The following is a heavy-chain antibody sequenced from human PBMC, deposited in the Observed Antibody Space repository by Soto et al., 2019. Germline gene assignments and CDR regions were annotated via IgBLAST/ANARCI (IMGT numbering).Heavy chain of an antibody. CDR3: ARDPGYCRGGICYFHFDH. Sequence: ASVKVSCKASGYTFSSYIMHWVRQAPGQGLEWMGWINAGNGNTKYSQRFQGRVAISRDTSASTASMDLSSLRSEDSAVYYCARDPGYCRGGICYFHFDHWGLGTLVTVSS. CDR1: GYTFSSYI. CDR2: INAGNGNT. D-gene: IGHD2-15*01. J-gene: IGHJ4*02. V-gene: IGHV1-3*01.